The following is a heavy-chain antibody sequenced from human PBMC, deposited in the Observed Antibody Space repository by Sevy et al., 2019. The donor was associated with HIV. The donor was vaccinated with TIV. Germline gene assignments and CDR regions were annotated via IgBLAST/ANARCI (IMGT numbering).Heavy chain of an antibody. CDR1: GFTFSKYS. CDR3: AREGCTKPHDY. Sequence: GGSLRLSCAASGFTFSKYSMSWVRQPPGKGLEWVSTLSFGCGEINYADSVKVRFTLSRDNSKSSVYPQMNNLRPEDTAVYYCAREGCTKPHDYWGQGTLVTVSS. V-gene: IGHV3-23*01. D-gene: IGHD2-8*01. J-gene: IGHJ4*02. CDR2: LSFGCGEI.